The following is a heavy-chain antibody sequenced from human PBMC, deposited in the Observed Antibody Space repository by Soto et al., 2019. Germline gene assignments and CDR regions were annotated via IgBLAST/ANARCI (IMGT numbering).Heavy chain of an antibody. J-gene: IGHJ6*02. Sequence: QVQLVQSGAEVKKPGASVKVSCKASGYTFNGSGINWVRQAPGLGLEWLGWISPYDGYTNYAQILQGRVYMTTDTSTKTAYMELRSLRSDDTAMYYCARGGYYDSSGSRNYHYYDMNVWGQGTTVTVSS. CDR1: GYTFNGSG. CDR3: ARGGYYDSSGSRNYHYYDMNV. V-gene: IGHV1-18*01. D-gene: IGHD3-22*01. CDR2: ISPYDGYT.